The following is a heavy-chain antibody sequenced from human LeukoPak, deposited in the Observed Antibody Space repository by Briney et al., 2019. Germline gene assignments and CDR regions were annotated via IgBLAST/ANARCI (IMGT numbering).Heavy chain of an antibody. J-gene: IGHJ4*02. V-gene: IGHV4-59*01. D-gene: IGHD6-19*01. CDR2: IYYSGST. Sequence: PSETLSLTCIVSGGSISSYYWSWIRQPPGKGLEWIGYIYYSGSTNYNPSLKSRVTISVDTSKNQFSLKLSSVTAADTAVYYCARGSSGGWYYFDYWGQGTLVTVSS. CDR3: ARGSSGGWYYFDY. CDR1: GGSISSYY.